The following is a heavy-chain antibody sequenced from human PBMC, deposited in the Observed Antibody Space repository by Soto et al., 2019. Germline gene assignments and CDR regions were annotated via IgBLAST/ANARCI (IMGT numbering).Heavy chain of an antibody. J-gene: IGHJ5*02. D-gene: IGHD2-15*01. V-gene: IGHV3-33*01. Sequence: GGSLRLSCAASGFTFSSYGMHWVRQAPGKGLEWVAVIWYDGSNKYYADSVKGRFTISRDNSKNTLYLQMNSLRAEDTAVYYCARDRYQGVVAANQNWFDPWGRGTLVTVSS. CDR2: IWYDGSNK. CDR1: GFTFSSYG. CDR3: ARDRYQGVVAANQNWFDP.